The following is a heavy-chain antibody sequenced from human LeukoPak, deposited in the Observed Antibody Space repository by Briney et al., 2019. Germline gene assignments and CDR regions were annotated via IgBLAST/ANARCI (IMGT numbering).Heavy chain of an antibody. D-gene: IGHD6-19*01. CDR1: GFTVSSNY. CDR2: IYSGGST. V-gene: IGHV3-53*01. CDR3: ARDMAVAEYYLDY. J-gene: IGHJ4*02. Sequence: GGSLRLSCAASGFTVSSNYVSWVRQAPGKGLEWVSVIYSGGSTYYADSVKGRFTISRDNSKNTLYLQMNSLRAEDTAVYYCARDMAVAEYYLDYWGQGTLVTVSS.